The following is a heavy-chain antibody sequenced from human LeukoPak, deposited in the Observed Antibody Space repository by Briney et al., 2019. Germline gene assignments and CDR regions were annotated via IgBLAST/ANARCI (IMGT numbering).Heavy chain of an antibody. J-gene: IGHJ4*02. CDR1: GFTFSDHY. CDR2: TRNKANSYTT. V-gene: IGHV3-72*01. CDR3: ARESPAYYYDSSGYFQPFDY. D-gene: IGHD3-22*01. Sequence: GGSLRLSFAASGFTFSDHYMDWVRQAPGKGLEWVGRTRNKANSYTTEYAASVKGRFTISRDDSKNSLYLQMNSLKTEDTAVYYCARESPAYYYDSSGYFQPFDYWGQGTLVTVSS.